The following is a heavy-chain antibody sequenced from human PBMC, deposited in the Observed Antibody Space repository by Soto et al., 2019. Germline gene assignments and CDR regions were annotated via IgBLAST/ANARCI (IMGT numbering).Heavy chain of an antibody. Sequence: EVQLVESGGGLVKPGGSLRLSCAASGFTFSNAWMNWVRQAPGKGLEWVGRIKSKTDGGTTDYAAHVQGRFTISRDESKHTLYLQMNSLKPEDTAVYYCNTDPGIVLVPAASLEGYNWFDPWGQGTLVTVSS. CDR2: IKSKTDGGTT. D-gene: IGHD2-2*01. CDR1: GFTFSNAW. V-gene: IGHV3-15*07. J-gene: IGHJ5*02. CDR3: NTDPGIVLVPAASLEGYNWFDP.